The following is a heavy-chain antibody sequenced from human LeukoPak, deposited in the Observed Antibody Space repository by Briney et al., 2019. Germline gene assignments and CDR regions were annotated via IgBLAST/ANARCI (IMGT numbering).Heavy chain of an antibody. Sequence: GGSLRLSCAASGLTFRNYAMSWVRQAPGKGLEWVSVICANDGNTYYADAVKGRFTISRDNAKKSLYLQMNSLRAEDTAIYYCASPFGGGSYLGGAAFDLWGQGTMVTVSS. D-gene: IGHD1-26*01. V-gene: IGHV3-23*01. J-gene: IGHJ3*01. CDR1: GLTFRNYA. CDR3: ASPFGGGSYLGGAAFDL. CDR2: ICANDGNT.